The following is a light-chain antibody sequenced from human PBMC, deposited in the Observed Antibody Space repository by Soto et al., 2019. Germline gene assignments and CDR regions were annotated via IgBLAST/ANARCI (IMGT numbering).Light chain of an antibody. CDR2: SGS. CDR1: QSLLHSDGYNY. V-gene: IGKV2-28*01. CDR3: MQALQTPVT. J-gene: IGKJ4*01. Sequence: EIVLTQSSLSLPVTPGEPASISCRSSQSLLHSDGYNYLDWYLQKPGQSPQLLIYSGSHRASGVTDRFSGSGSGTDFTLKIRRVEAEDVGIYYCMQALQTPVTFGGGTKVEI.